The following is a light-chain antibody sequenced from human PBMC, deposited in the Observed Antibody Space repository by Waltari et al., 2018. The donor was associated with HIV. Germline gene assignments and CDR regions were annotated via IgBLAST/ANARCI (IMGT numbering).Light chain of an antibody. Sequence: QSVLTQTPSTSGTPGQRVTMSCSGSDSAIGAYSVNWYQTFPGTAPKLRIYSNNQRPSGVPDRFAGSRSGTSASLAISGLQSGDEADYFCAAWDESRATYVFGTGTRVTVL. CDR3: AAWDESRATYV. V-gene: IGLV1-44*01. CDR2: SNN. CDR1: DSAIGAYS. J-gene: IGLJ1*01.